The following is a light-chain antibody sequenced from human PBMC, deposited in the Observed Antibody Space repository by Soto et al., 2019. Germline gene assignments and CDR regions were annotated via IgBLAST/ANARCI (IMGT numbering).Light chain of an antibody. CDR2: GNT. CDR1: SSNIGTNS. V-gene: IGLV1-44*01. CDR3: AAWYDTLNGQV. J-gene: IGLJ3*02. Sequence: QSVLTQPPSASETPGQRVTLSCSGSSSNIGTNSVHWYQQLPGTAPKLLVYGNTQRPSAVPDRFSGSKSGTSASLAIIGRQSADDGYDYCAAWYDTLNGQVFGGGTKLTVL.